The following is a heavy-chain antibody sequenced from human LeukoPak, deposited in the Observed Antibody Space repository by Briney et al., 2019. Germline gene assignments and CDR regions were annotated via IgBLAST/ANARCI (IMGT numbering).Heavy chain of an antibody. V-gene: IGHV1-2*06. CDR1: GYTFTGYY. J-gene: IGHJ3*02. D-gene: IGHD3-22*01. Sequence: ASVKVSCKDSGYTFTGYYMNWVRQAAGEGVEWMGRIKANSGGTNYAQKFQGRVTITSDTSISTAYVELSRLRSYDTAVYYCARGPNYYDSSGLAFDIWGQGTMVTVSS. CDR3: ARGPNYYDSSGLAFDI. CDR2: IKANSGGT.